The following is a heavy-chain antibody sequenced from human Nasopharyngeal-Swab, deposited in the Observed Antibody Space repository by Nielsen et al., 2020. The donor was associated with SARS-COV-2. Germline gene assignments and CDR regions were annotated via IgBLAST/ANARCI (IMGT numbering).Heavy chain of an antibody. CDR2: IYYSGST. D-gene: IGHD3-22*01. J-gene: IGHJ4*02. V-gene: IGHV4-39*01. CDR3: ARQDYYDRGFDY. Sequence: VRQMPGKGLEWIGSIYYSGSTYYNPALKRRVTISVDTSKNQFSLKLISVTAADTAVYYCARQDYYDRGFDYWGQGTLVTVSS.